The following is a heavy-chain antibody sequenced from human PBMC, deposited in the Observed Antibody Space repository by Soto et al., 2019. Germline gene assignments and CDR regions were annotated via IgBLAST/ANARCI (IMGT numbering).Heavy chain of an antibody. CDR1: GGPFNTFG. CDR2: IIPKYGTT. D-gene: IGHD2-2*01. CDR3: ARTRQRRPVFYVDY. J-gene: IGHJ4*02. Sequence: QAQLMQSGAEVTKPGSSVKVSCKASGGPFNTFGISWVRQAPGQGLEWMGGIIPKYGTTNYARRFQGRVTITADESTTTAYLELSSLRHDDTAIYYCARTRQRRPVFYVDYWGQGTPISVTS. V-gene: IGHV1-69*01.